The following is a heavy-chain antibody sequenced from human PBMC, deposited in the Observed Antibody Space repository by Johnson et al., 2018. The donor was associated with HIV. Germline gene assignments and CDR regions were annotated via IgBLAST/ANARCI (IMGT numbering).Heavy chain of an antibody. CDR3: AREWLYGFDI. V-gene: IGHV3-20*04. CDR1: GFTVDDYD. J-gene: IGHJ3*02. CDR2: IHWNGGST. Sequence: EVQLVESGGGVVRPGGSLRLSCEASGFTVDDYDMSWVRQVPGKGLEWVSGIHWNGGSTGYAESVKGRFTISRDNAKNSLYLQMNSLRAEDTAVYYCAREWLYGFDIWGQGTMVTVSS. D-gene: IGHD5-24*01.